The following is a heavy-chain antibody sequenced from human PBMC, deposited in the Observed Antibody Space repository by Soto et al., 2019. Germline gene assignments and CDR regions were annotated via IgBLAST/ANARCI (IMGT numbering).Heavy chain of an antibody. D-gene: IGHD3-10*01. J-gene: IGHJ4*02. Sequence: QVQLVESGGGVVQPGRSLRLSCAASGFTFSNFGMHWVRQAPGKGLEWVAVISYDGRNKYYADSVKGRFTISRDNSRNTLHLQMNSLRTEDTAVYYCAKDDGAGSSAFANWGQGILVTVSS. CDR2: ISYDGRNK. V-gene: IGHV3-30*18. CDR3: AKDDGAGSSAFAN. CDR1: GFTFSNFG.